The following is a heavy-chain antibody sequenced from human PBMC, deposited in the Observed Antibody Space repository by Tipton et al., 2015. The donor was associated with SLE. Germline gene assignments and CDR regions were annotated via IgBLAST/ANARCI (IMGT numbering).Heavy chain of an antibody. CDR1: GGSFSGYY. CDR2: INNSGST. J-gene: IGHJ4*02. V-gene: IGHV4-34*01. Sequence: TLSLTCAVYGGSFSGYYWSWIRQPPGKGLEWIGEINNSGSTNYNPSLKSRVTISVDTSKNQFSLKLSSVTAADTAVYYCARAELTAASRRGAFDYWGQGTLVTVSS. CDR3: ARAELTAASRRGAFDY. D-gene: IGHD6-13*01.